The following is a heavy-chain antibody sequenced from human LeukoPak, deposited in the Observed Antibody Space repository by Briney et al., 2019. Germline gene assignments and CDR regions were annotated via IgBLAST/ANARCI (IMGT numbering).Heavy chain of an antibody. V-gene: IGHV3-48*03. Sequence: GGSLRLSCAASGFTFNNYEMNWIRQAPGKGLEWISYISSSAITIYYADSVKGRFTISRDNAKNSLYLQMNSLRVEDSAVYYCARDRYNEYFHYWGQGTLVTVSS. J-gene: IGHJ1*01. CDR1: GFTFNNYE. CDR3: ARDRYNEYFHY. D-gene: IGHD3-9*01. CDR2: ISSSAITI.